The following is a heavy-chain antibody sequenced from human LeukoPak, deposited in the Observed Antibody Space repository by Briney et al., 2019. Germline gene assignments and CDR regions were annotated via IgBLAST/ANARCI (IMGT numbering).Heavy chain of an antibody. J-gene: IGHJ6*03. CDR1: GGSISSYC. D-gene: IGHD3-10*01. Sequence: SETLSLNCTLSGGSISSYCLSSIRQPPRKGLEWNGVVYLGPYTKKNPPLKRRATTSAHTSMNHCSLNLSSATAADTAVYCCARGYREFYHYLDVWGKGTTVTVSS. V-gene: IGHV4-59*01. CDR2: VYLGPYT. CDR3: ARGYREFYHYLDV.